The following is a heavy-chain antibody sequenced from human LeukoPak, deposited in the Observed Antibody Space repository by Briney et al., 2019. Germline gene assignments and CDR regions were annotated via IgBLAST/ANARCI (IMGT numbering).Heavy chain of an antibody. D-gene: IGHD3-3*01. CDR2: IYDSGST. CDR1: GGSISRSSYF. V-gene: IGHV4-39*01. J-gene: IGHJ5*01. Sequence: SETLSLTCTVSGGSISRSSYFWGWIRQPPGKGLEWIGSIYDSGSTHYSPSLKSRVTLSVDTSKNQFSLKLTSVTAADTAVYYGARHAIFGVIITRSNWFDSWGQGTLVSVSS. CDR3: ARHAIFGVIITRSNWFDS.